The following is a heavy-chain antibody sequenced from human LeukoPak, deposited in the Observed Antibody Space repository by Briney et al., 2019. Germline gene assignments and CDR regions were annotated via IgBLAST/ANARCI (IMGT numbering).Heavy chain of an antibody. CDR1: GFTFSSYW. CDR3: ARVFGMVRGVRPFDY. J-gene: IGHJ4*02. V-gene: IGHV3-7*01. CDR2: IKQDGSQK. D-gene: IGHD3-10*01. Sequence: QTGGSLRLSCAASGFTFSSYWMTWVSQAPGKGLEWVANIKQDGSQKFYVDSVKGRCTISRDNAKNSLYLQMNSLRAEDTAVYYCARVFGMVRGVRPFDYWGQGTLVTVSS.